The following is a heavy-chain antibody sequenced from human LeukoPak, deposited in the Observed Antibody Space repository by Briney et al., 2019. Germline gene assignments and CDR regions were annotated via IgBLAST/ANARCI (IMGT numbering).Heavy chain of an antibody. CDR1: GGSISSYY. CDR2: IHYTGST. CDR3: ARGGYYGSGNDFRFDP. Sequence: SETLSLTCTVSGGSISSYYWSWMRQSPGKGLECIGYIHYTGSTNYNPSLKSRVAISVETSKNQFSLKLRSVTAADTAVYYCARGGYYGSGNDFRFDPWGQGTLVAVSS. J-gene: IGHJ5*02. V-gene: IGHV4-59*01. D-gene: IGHD3-10*01.